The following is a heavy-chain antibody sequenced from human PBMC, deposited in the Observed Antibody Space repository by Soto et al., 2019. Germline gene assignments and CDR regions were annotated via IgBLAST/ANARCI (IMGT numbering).Heavy chain of an antibody. CDR2: ISAYNGNT. J-gene: IGHJ5*02. D-gene: IGHD3-10*01. V-gene: IGHV1-18*01. Sequence: QVQLVQSGAEVKKPGASVKVSCKASGYTFTSYGISWVRQAPGQGLEWMGWISAYNGNTNYAQKLQGRVTMTTDTSTSTAYMELRSRRSDVTAVYYCARDASEWFGESDGGWFDPWGQGTLVTVSS. CDR1: GYTFTSYG. CDR3: ARDASEWFGESDGGWFDP.